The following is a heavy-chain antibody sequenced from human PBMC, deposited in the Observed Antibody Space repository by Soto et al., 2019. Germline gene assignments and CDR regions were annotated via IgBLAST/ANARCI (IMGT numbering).Heavy chain of an antibody. V-gene: IGHV4-34*01. CDR1: GGSFSGYY. CDR2: INHSGST. J-gene: IGHJ4*02. Sequence: SETLSLTCAVYGGSFSGYYWSWIRQPPGKGLEWIGEINHSGSTNYNPSLKSRVTISVDTSKNQFSLKLSSVTAADTAVYYCARGSDTYYYDSSGYYYFDYWGQGTLVTVSS. D-gene: IGHD3-22*01. CDR3: ARGSDTYYYDSSGYYYFDY.